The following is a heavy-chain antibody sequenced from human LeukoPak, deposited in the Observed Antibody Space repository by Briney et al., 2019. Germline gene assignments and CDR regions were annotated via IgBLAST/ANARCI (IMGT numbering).Heavy chain of an antibody. Sequence: GGSLRLSCAASGFTVSNSYMTWVRQAPDKGLEWVSLSYSAGFTYYPDSVKCGLTISRDIAKNTVFLQMNSLRDEDTAVYYCARGGGHQPTYYQYLDVWGKGTTVTVSS. CDR1: GFTVSNSY. CDR3: ARGGGHQPTYYQYLDV. V-gene: IGHV3-53*01. D-gene: IGHD1-14*01. CDR2: SYSAGFT. J-gene: IGHJ6*03.